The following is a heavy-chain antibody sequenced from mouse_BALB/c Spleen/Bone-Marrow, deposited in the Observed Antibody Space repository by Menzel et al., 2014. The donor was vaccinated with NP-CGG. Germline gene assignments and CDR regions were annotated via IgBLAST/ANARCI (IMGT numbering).Heavy chain of an antibody. Sequence: VQLQQSGAELMKPGASEKISCKATGYTFSSYWIEWVKQRPGHGLEWIGEILPGSGSTNYNEKFKGKATFTADTSSNTAYMQLSSLTSEGSAVYYCARGDYFDYWGQGTTLTVSS. CDR1: GYTFSSYW. CDR3: ARGDYFDY. CDR2: ILPGSGST. V-gene: IGHV1-9*01. J-gene: IGHJ2*01.